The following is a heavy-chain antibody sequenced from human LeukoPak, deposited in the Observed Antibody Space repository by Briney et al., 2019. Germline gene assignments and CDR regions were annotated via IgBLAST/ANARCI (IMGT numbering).Heavy chain of an antibody. CDR1: GFTFSSYA. CDR3: ARDRGRSGYCSSTSCYDAFDI. CDR2: ISYDGSNK. J-gene: IGHJ3*02. D-gene: IGHD2-2*01. Sequence: GGSLRLSCAASGFTFSSYAMHWVRQAPGKGLEWVAVISYDGSNKYYADSVKGRFTISRDNSKNTLYLQMNSLRAEDTAVYYCARDRGRSGYCSSTSCYDAFDIWGQGTMVTVSS. V-gene: IGHV3-30-3*01.